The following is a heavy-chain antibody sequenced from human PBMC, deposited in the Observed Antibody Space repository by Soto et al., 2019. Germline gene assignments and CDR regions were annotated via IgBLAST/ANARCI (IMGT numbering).Heavy chain of an antibody. J-gene: IGHJ6*03. CDR3: AARGGRDYYMDV. Sequence: SVKVSCKASGFTFTSSALQWVRQARGQRLEWIGWIVVGSGNTNYAQNFQERVTITRDMSTSTAYMELNRLRSDDTAVYYCAARGGRDYYMDVWGQGTTVTVSS. CDR2: IVVGSGNT. V-gene: IGHV1-58*01. D-gene: IGHD2-15*01. CDR1: GFTFTSSA.